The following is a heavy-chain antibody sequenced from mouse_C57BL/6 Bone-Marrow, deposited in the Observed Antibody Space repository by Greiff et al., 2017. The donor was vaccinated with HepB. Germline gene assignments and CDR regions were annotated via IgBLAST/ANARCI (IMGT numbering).Heavy chain of an antibody. CDR1: GFTFSSYA. Sequence: EVQRVESGEGLVKPGGSLKLSCAASGFTFSSYAMSWVRQTPEKRLEWVAYISSGGDYIYYADTVKGRFTISRDNARNTLYLQMSSLKSEDTAMYYCTRGGPTVVPSYFDVWGTGTTVTVSS. J-gene: IGHJ1*03. V-gene: IGHV5-9-1*02. D-gene: IGHD1-1*01. CDR3: TRGGPTVVPSYFDV. CDR2: ISSGGDYI.